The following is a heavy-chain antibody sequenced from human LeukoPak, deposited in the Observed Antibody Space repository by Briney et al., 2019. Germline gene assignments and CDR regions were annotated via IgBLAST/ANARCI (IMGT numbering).Heavy chain of an antibody. CDR1: GGTFSVYA. Sequence: SVKVSCKASGGTFSVYAISWVRPAPGQGLEWMGGIIPIFGTANYAQKFQGRVTITADESTSTAYMELSSLRSEDTAVYYCARSYSSGWYAKYYFDYWGQGTLVTVSS. CDR2: IIPIFGTA. D-gene: IGHD6-19*01. J-gene: IGHJ4*02. V-gene: IGHV1-69*13. CDR3: ARSYSSGWYAKYYFDY.